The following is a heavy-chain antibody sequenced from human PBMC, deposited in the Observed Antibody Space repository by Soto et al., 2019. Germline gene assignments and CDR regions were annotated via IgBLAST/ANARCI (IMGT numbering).Heavy chain of an antibody. D-gene: IGHD6-19*01. V-gene: IGHV2-5*02. CDR3: AGTHECSEAVRY. Sequence: QITLKESGPTLAKPPQNLTLTCTFSGFSLSTSGLGVGWIRQPPGKALEWLALIYWDDDKRYSPSLKSRLTITKYNSKTQVVLALPKMDAVGTGTFYGAGTHECSEAVRYWGQGTLVTVSS. CDR1: GFSLSTSGLG. J-gene: IGHJ4*02. CDR2: IYWDDDK.